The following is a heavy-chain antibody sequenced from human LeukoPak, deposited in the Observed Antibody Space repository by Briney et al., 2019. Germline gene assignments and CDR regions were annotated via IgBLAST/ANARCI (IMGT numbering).Heavy chain of an antibody. CDR3: AKEYCSNSVCHSLDY. CDR1: GFTFSNYG. D-gene: IGHD2-8*01. Sequence: PGRSLRLSCVASGFTFSNYGMHWVRQAPGKGLEWVAVISYDGSNKYYADSVKGRFTFSRDNSKNTLYLQMNSLGAEDTAVYYCAKEYCSNSVCHSLDYWGQGTLVTVSS. V-gene: IGHV3-30*18. J-gene: IGHJ4*02. CDR2: ISYDGSNK.